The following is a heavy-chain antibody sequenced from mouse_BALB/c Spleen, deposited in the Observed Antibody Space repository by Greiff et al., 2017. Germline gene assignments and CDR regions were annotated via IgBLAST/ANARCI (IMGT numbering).Heavy chain of an antibody. Sequence: EVKLQQSGPELVKPGASVKISCKASGYSFTGYFMNWVMQSHGKSLEWIGRINPYNGDTFYNQKFKGKATLTVDKSSSTAHMELRSLASEDSAVYYCARSYGSSYWFAYWGQGTLVTVSA. CDR2: INPYNGDT. D-gene: IGHD1-1*01. V-gene: IGHV1-20*02. J-gene: IGHJ3*01. CDR3: ARSYGSSYWFAY. CDR1: GYSFTGYF.